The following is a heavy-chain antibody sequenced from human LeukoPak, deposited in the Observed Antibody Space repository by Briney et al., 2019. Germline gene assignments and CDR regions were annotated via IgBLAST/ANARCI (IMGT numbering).Heavy chain of an antibody. D-gene: IGHD6-6*01. V-gene: IGHV3-30*04. Sequence: GALRLSCEASGFTFSSYAVHWVRQAPGKGLEWVAVISYDGGNKFYADSVKGRFTISRDNSKNTLYLQMNTLRVEDTAVYYCAKGKTLAAGPDYWGQGTLVTVSA. J-gene: IGHJ4*02. CDR1: GFTFSSYA. CDR2: ISYDGGNK. CDR3: AKGKTLAAGPDY.